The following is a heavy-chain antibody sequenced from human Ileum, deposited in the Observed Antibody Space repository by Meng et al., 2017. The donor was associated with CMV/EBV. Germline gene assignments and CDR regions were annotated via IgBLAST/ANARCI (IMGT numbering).Heavy chain of an antibody. CDR2: VSYSGIT. CDR3: ARVTLEGDSYYPIDF. Sequence: QLQWQGSGPGLVTPSETLALTCTVSGGSITSRSYYWAWIRQPPGKGLEWSGSVSYSGITYYNPSLKSRVALSLDTSKNQFSLKLNFMTAADTAVFYCARVTLEGDSYYPIDFWGQGTLVTVSS. D-gene: IGHD3-10*01. V-gene: IGHV4-39*07. J-gene: IGHJ4*02. CDR1: GGSITSRSYY.